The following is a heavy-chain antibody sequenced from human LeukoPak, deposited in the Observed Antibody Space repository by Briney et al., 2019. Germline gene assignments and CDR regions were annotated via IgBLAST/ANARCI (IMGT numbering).Heavy chain of an antibody. CDR2: XXPNSGGT. Sequence: GASVKVSCKASGYTFTGYYMHWVRQAPGQGXXXXXXXXPNSGGTNCAQKFQGRVTMTRDTSISTAYMELSRLRSDDTAVYYCATLDIVVVPAASDYDYWGQGTLVTVSS. CDR1: GYTFTGYY. J-gene: IGHJ4*02. D-gene: IGHD2-2*01. CDR3: ATLDIVVVPAASDYDY. V-gene: IGHV1-2*02.